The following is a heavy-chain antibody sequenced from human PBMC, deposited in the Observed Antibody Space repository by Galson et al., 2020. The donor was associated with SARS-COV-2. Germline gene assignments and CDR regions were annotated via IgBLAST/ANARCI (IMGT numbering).Heavy chain of an antibody. Sequence: ASVKVSCKASGYTFTTNYIHWVRQAPGQGLEWMGVINPSGGSASYALKFQGRVTMTRDASTSTVYMEVSSLRSEDTAVYYCARDRDIKLLVRATNSNGRHPADAFDFWGQGTMVTVSS. V-gene: IGHV1-46*03. D-gene: IGHD1-26*01. CDR3: ARDRDIKLLVRATNSNGRHPADAFDF. J-gene: IGHJ3*01. CDR2: INPSGGSA. CDR1: GYTFTTNY.